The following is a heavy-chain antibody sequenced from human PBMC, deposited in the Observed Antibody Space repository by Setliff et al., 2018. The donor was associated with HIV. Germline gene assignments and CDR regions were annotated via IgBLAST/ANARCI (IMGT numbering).Heavy chain of an antibody. D-gene: IGHD3-3*01. CDR2: ISYDGINK. CDR1: GFTFSSYA. Sequence: PGGSLRLSCAASGFTFSSYAMHWVRQAPGKGLEWVAVISYDGINKYYADSVKGRFTISRDNSKNTMYLQMNSLRAEDTAVYYCARERLRFLEWLPLDYWGQGTLVTVSS. V-gene: IGHV3-30*04. CDR3: ARERLRFLEWLPLDY. J-gene: IGHJ4*02.